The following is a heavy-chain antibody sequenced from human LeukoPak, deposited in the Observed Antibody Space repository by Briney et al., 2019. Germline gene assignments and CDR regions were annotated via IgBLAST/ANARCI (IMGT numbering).Heavy chain of an antibody. CDR1: GYTFIGYY. J-gene: IGHJ4*02. CDR2: INPGSGET. V-gene: IGHV1-2*02. D-gene: IGHD6-19*01. Sequence: ASMKVSCKASGYTFIGYYMHWVRQAPGRGLEYMGWINPGSGETNYALKFQGRVTMTRDTSISTAYMELSRLRSDDTAVYYCAKVIEGAVAFHYWGQGTLVTVSS. CDR3: AKVIEGAVAFHY.